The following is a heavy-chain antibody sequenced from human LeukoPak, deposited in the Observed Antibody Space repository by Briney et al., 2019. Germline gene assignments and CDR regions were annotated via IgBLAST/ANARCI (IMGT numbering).Heavy chain of an antibody. CDR3: ARTGYSSSWYPERGNDY. J-gene: IGHJ4*02. D-gene: IGHD6-13*01. V-gene: IGHV4-4*07. CDR2: IYTSGST. Sequence: SETLSLTCTVSGGSISSYYWSWIRQPAGKGLEWIGRIYTSGSTNYNPSLKSRVTMSVDTSKNQFSLKLSSVTAAGTAVYYCARTGYSSSWYPERGNDYWGQGTLVTVSS. CDR1: GGSISSYY.